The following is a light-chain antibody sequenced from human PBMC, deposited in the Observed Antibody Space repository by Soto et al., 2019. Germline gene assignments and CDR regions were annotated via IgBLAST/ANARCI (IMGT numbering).Light chain of an antibody. J-gene: IGKJ1*01. CDR3: QPYNSYSLT. V-gene: IGKV1-5*01. CDR2: GAS. CDR1: QIISTG. Sequence: DIRRTRDPSTLPASVGEKVTITCRASQIISTGLAGYQQKPGKAPKHLISGASSLESVVPSRFSGSGSGTEFTLTISSLQPDDFATYYCQPYNSYSLTFGQGTKVEIK.